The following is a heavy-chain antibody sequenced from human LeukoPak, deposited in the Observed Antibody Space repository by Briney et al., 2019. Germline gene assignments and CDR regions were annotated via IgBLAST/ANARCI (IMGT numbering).Heavy chain of an antibody. D-gene: IGHD4-23*01. CDR1: GFTFRNAW. Sequence: PGGSLRLSCAASGFTFRNAWMTWVRQAPGKGLEGVGRIKSKSDGGTTDYAAPVKGRFSILRDDSKNTFYLQMDSLKADDTAVYYCSTYYSGNPPYWGQGTLVTVSS. CDR3: STYYSGNPPY. CDR2: IKSKSDGGTT. V-gene: IGHV3-15*01. J-gene: IGHJ4*02.